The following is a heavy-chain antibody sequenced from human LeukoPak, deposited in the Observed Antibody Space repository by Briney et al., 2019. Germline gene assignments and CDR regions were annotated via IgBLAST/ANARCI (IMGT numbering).Heavy chain of an antibody. CDR3: ATRPYYYDSSGYWSAFDI. V-gene: IGHV1-18*01. J-gene: IGHJ3*02. Sequence: GASVKVSCKASGYIFTTYAITWVRQAPGQGLEWMGGISAFNGNANYAQKFQGRVTLTTDTSTSTAYMELRSLRSDDTAVYYCATRPYYYDSSGYWSAFDIWGQGTMVTVSS. CDR2: ISAFNGNA. D-gene: IGHD3-22*01. CDR1: GYIFTTYA.